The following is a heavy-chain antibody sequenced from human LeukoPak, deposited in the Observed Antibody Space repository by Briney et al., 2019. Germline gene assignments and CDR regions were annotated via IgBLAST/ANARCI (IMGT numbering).Heavy chain of an antibody. Sequence: QPGGSLRLSCAASGFTLSSYWMSWVRQAPGKGLEWVANIKKDGSQKYYVGSVRGRFTISRDNAKSSLYLQMNSLRVEDTAIYYCASSYDSSGNDWGQGTLVTVSS. CDR3: ASSYDSSGND. CDR1: GFTLSSYW. V-gene: IGHV3-7*01. J-gene: IGHJ4*02. CDR2: IKKDGSQK. D-gene: IGHD3-22*01.